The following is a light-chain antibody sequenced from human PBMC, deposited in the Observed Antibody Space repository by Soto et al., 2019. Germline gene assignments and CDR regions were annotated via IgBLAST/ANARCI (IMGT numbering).Light chain of an antibody. CDR1: QSISNH. Sequence: DIQMTQSPSSLSASVEDRVIITCRASQSISNHLNWYQQKQGKAPKXLIFAASSLQSGVPSRFSGSRSGPDLTLTISSLQPEDFATYYCQQSYSSPPTFGQGTKVDIK. CDR2: AAS. J-gene: IGKJ1*01. V-gene: IGKV1-39*01. CDR3: QQSYSSPPT.